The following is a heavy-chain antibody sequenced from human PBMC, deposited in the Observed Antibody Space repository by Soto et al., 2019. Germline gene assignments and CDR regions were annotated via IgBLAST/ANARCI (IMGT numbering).Heavy chain of an antibody. CDR1: GYSFTSYW. CDR3: ARLHQSRGYYYVPQY. Sequence: GESLKISCKGSGYSFTSYWISWVRQMPGKGLEWMGRIDPSDSYTNYSPSFQGHVTISADKSISTAYLQWSSLKASDTAMYYCARLHQSRGYYYVPQYWGQGTLVTVSS. CDR2: IDPSDSYT. J-gene: IGHJ4*02. V-gene: IGHV5-10-1*01. D-gene: IGHD3-22*01.